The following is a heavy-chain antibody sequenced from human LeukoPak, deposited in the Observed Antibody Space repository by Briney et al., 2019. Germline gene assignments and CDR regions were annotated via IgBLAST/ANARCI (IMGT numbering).Heavy chain of an antibody. J-gene: IGHJ4*02. CDR1: GGSISSGSYY. V-gene: IGHV4-61*01. Sequence: SETLSLTCTVSGGSISSGSYYWRWIRQPPGKGLEWIGYIYYSGSTNYNPSLKSRVTISVETSKNQFSLKLSSVTAADTAVYYCARRPLGYCSSTSCYEEDYFDYWGQGTLVTVSS. D-gene: IGHD2-2*01. CDR3: ARRPLGYCSSTSCYEEDYFDY. CDR2: IYYSGST.